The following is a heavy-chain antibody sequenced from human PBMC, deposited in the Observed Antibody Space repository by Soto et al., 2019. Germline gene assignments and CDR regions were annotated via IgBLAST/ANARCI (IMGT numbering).Heavy chain of an antibody. D-gene: IGHD3-10*01. J-gene: IGHJ1*01. Sequence: ASVKVSCKASGGTFSSYAISWVRQAPGQGLEWMGGIIPIFGTANYAQKFQGRVTITADESTSTAYMELSSLRSEDTAVYYCARSTMVRGVIGVFQHWGQGTLVTVSS. CDR3: ARSTMVRGVIGVFQH. CDR1: GGTFSSYA. CDR2: IIPIFGTA. V-gene: IGHV1-69*13.